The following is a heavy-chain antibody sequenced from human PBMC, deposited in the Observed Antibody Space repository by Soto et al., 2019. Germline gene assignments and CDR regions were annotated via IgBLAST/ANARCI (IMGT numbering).Heavy chain of an antibody. CDR1: GHRFPTSW. J-gene: IGHJ5*02. Sequence: GVPMPFPCPASGHRFPTSWVGWVGQMPGNRLGWVGIIFPGESGTRYSPSFQDQSTITAVKPSKTNYLLWVSLKASDATINYCFRPSDGYYYLAIDPWGLGTLVTVSS. CDR3: FRPSDGYYYLAIDP. CDR2: IFPGESGT. V-gene: IGHV5-51*04. D-gene: IGHD3-22*01.